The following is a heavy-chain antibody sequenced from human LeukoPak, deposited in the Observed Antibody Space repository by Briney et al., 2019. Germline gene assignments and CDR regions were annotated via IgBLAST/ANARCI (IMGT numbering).Heavy chain of an antibody. CDR3: AKDRSITGTTEGFDY. D-gene: IGHD1-7*01. V-gene: IGHV3-23*01. CDR2: ISAGGHST. J-gene: IGHJ4*02. CDR1: GFTFSSYA. Sequence: PGGSLRLSCAASGFTFSSYAMSWVRQAPGKGLDWVSAISAGGHSTYYADSVKGRFTISRDTSKNTLYLQMNSLRAEDAAVYYCAKDRSITGTTEGFDYWGQGTLVTVSS.